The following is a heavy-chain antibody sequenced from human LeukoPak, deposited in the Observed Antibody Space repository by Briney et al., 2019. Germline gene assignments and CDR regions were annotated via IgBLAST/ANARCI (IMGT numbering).Heavy chain of an antibody. V-gene: IGHV3-48*02. J-gene: IGHJ4*02. CDR1: GFTFSSYS. D-gene: IGHD3-10*01. CDR2: ISPSTI. Sequence: PGGSLRLSCAASGFTFSSYSLNWVRQAPGKGLERVLYISPSTIYYTDSVKGRFTISRDNAKNSLYLQMNSLRDEDTAVYYCARDTDYSFDYWGQGTLVTVSS. CDR3: ARDTDYSFDY.